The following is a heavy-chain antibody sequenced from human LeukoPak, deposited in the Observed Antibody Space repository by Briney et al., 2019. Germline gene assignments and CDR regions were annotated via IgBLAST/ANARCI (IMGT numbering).Heavy chain of an antibody. CDR1: GYTFTSYG. D-gene: IGHD3-10*01. J-gene: IGHJ4*02. CDR3: ARGPNYGCYGSGSYLRRNGVVDY. Sequence: ASVKVSCKASGYTFTSYGISWVRQAPGQGLEWMGWISAYNGNTNYAQKLQGRVTMTTDTSTSTAYMELRSLRSDDTAVYYCARGPNYGCYGSGSYLRRNGVVDYWGQGTLVTVSS. CDR2: ISAYNGNT. V-gene: IGHV1-18*01.